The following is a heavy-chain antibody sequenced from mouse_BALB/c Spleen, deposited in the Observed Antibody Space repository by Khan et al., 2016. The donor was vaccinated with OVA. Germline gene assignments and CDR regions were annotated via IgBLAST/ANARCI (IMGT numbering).Heavy chain of an antibody. CDR1: GYTFTSYY. CDR3: TRSGYGAFAY. J-gene: IGHJ3*01. D-gene: IGHD1-1*02. V-gene: IGHV1S81*02. CDR2: INTSNGGT. Sequence: QVQLKESGAELVKPGASVRLSCKASGYTFTSYYLYWVKQRPGHGLEWIGDINTSNGGTNFNENFKTKATLTVDKSSSTAYLQLSSLTSEDSAVYYCTRSGYGAFAYWGQGTLVTVSA.